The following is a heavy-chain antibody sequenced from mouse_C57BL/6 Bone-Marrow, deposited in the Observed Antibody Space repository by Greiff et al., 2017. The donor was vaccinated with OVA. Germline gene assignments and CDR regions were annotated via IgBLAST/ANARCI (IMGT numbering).Heavy chain of an antibody. CDR2: ISDGGSYT. V-gene: IGHV5-9*01. J-gene: IGHJ2*01. CDR3: ARHRNYLDY. CDR1: GFTFSSYA. Sequence: DVMLVESGGGLVKPGGSLKLSCAASGFTFSSYAMSWVRQTPEKRLEWVATISDGGSYTYYPDSVKGRFTISRDNAKNTLYLQMSSLRSEDTALYYCARHRNYLDYWGQGTTLTVSS.